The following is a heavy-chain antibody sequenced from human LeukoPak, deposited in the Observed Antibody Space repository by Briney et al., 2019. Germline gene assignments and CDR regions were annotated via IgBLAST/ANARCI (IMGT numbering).Heavy chain of an antibody. D-gene: IGHD1-14*01. CDR1: GFTFSSYA. CDR2: ISYDGSNK. V-gene: IGHV3-30-3*01. J-gene: IGHJ3*02. Sequence: GRSLRLSCAASGFTFSSYAMHWVRQAPGKGLEWVAVISYDGSNKYYADSVKGRLTISRDNSKNTLYLQMNSLRAEDTAVYYCARAGRGAFDIWGQGTMVTVSS. CDR3: ARAGRGAFDI.